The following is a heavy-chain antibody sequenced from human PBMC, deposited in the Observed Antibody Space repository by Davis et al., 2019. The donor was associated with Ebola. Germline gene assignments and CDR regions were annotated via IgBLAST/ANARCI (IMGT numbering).Heavy chain of an antibody. CDR3: ARGFYVDIVAAYNWFDP. D-gene: IGHD5-12*01. Sequence: GGSLRLSCAASGFTFSDYYMSWIRQAPGKGLEWVSYISSSSSYTNYADSVKGRFTISRDNAKNSLYLQMNSLRDEDTAVYYCARGFYVDIVAAYNWFDPWGQGTLVTVSS. J-gene: IGHJ5*02. V-gene: IGHV3-11*06. CDR1: GFTFSDYY. CDR2: ISSSSSYT.